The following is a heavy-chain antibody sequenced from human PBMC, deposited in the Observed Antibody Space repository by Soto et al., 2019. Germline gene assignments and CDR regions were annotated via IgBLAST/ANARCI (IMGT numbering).Heavy chain of an antibody. CDR3: ARDKYTIFGVVITYNWFDP. V-gene: IGHV1-18*01. D-gene: IGHD3-3*01. Sequence: QVQLVQSGAEVKKPGASVKVSCKASGYTFTSYGISWVRQAPGQGLEWMGWISAYNGNTNYAQKLQGRVTMTTDTSTSTAYMELRSLRSDDTAVYYCARDKYTIFGVVITYNWFDPWGQGTLVTVSS. CDR2: ISAYNGNT. J-gene: IGHJ5*02. CDR1: GYTFTSYG.